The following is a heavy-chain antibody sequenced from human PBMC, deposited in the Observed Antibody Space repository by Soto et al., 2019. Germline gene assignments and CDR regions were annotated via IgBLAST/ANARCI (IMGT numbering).Heavy chain of an antibody. CDR1: GYTFTSYA. D-gene: IGHD3-3*01. CDR3: ARDAPQTAYDFWSGSYLDY. J-gene: IGHJ4*02. Sequence: GASVKVSCKASGYTFTSYAMHWVRQAPGQRLEWMGWINAGNGNTKYSQKFQGRVTITRDTSASTAYMELSSLRSEDTAVYYCARDAPQTAYDFWSGSYLDYWGQGTLVTVSS. V-gene: IGHV1-3*01. CDR2: INAGNGNT.